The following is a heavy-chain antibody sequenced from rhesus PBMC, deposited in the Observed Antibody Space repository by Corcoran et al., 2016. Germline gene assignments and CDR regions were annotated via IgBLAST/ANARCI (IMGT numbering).Heavy chain of an antibody. J-gene: IGHJ4*01. D-gene: IGHD5-42*01. V-gene: IGHV4-65*01. CDR2: ISGSSGST. CDR3: ARGGDTAAAFDY. Sequence: QVQLQESGPGLVKPSETLSLTCAVSGGSISSSNWWSWIRQPPGKGLEWIGYISGSSGSTYYNPSLKSRVTISTDTSKNQFSLKLSSVTAADTAVYYCARGGDTAAAFDYWGQGVLVTVSS. CDR1: GGSISSSNW.